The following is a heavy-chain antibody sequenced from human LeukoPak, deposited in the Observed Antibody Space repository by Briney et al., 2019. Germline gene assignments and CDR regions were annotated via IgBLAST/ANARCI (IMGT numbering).Heavy chain of an antibody. CDR2: IMPLFGTA. D-gene: IGHD4-17*01. CDR3: ARDVHGDYGSGWFDL. CDR1: GGTFNNSA. V-gene: IGHV1-69*05. J-gene: IGHJ5*02. Sequence: SVKVSCKTSGGTFNNSAISWVRQAPGQGLEWLGGIMPLFGTAGYAQKFQGRVTITKDESTRTVYLELTSLTSDDTAVYYCARDVHGDYGSGWFDLWGQGTLVSVSS.